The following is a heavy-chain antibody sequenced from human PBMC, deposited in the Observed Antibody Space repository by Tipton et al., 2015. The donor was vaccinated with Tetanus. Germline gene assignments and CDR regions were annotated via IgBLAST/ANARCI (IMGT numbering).Heavy chain of an antibody. CDR1: GGAFSGHY. CDR3: ARSIAAASVWPFDY. D-gene: IGHD2-2*01. CDR2: IHPSGST. V-gene: IGHV4-34*01. J-gene: IGHJ4*02. Sequence: TLSLTCAVYGGAFSGHYWTWIRQAPGKGLEWIGEIHPSGSTNYNASLRGRVTMSVDLTRNHAFLRMTSVTAADTAVYYCARSIAAASVWPFDYWGQGTQVTVSS.